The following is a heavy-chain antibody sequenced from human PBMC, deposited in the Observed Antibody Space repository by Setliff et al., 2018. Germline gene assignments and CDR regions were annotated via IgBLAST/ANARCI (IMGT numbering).Heavy chain of an antibody. Sequence: PSETLSLTCAVSGYSISSGFYWGWVRQPPGKGLEWIGNIYFGGNTYFNPSFKSRVTMSIDTSNSQFSLKVNSVTAADTAVYYCARDKGDGYGVDAYAGGGFDIWGQGTMVTVSS. CDR1: GYSISSGFY. CDR2: IYFGGNT. CDR3: ARDKGDGYGVDAYAGGGFDI. D-gene: IGHD4-17*01. J-gene: IGHJ3*02. V-gene: IGHV4-38-2*02.